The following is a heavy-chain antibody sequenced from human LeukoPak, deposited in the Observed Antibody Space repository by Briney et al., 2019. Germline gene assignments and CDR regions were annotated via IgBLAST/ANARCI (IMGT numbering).Heavy chain of an antibody. J-gene: IGHJ4*02. D-gene: IGHD6-13*01. CDR2: ISGDGGST. V-gene: IGHV3-43*02. CDR3: APEPNEQRLVSKRGY. Sequence: PGGALRLSCAASGFTFDDYAMHWVRPAPGKGLEWVSLISGDGGSTYYADSVKGRFTISRDNSKNSLYLQMNSLRTEDTALYYCAPEPNEQRLVSKRGYWGQGTLVTVSS. CDR1: GFTFDDYA.